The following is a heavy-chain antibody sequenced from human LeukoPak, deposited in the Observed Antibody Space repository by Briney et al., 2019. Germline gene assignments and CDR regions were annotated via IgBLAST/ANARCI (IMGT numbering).Heavy chain of an antibody. J-gene: IGHJ3*02. CDR2: IYHSGST. V-gene: IGHV4-30-2*01. CDR1: GVSISSGGYS. Sequence: SETLSLTCAVSGVSISSGGYSWSWIRQPPGKGLEWIGYIYHSGSTYYNPSLKSRVTISVDRSKNQFSLKLSSVTAADTAVYYCARGASDAFDIWGQGTMVTVSS. CDR3: ARGASDAFDI.